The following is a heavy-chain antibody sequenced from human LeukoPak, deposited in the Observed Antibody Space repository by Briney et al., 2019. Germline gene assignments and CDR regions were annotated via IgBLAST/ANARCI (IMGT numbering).Heavy chain of an antibody. CDR1: GFTFSSYW. J-gene: IGHJ3*02. D-gene: IGHD1-26*01. CDR2: ISGSGGST. V-gene: IGHV3-23*01. CDR3: AKGLVGATHSDAFDI. Sequence: GGSLRLSCAASGFTFSSYWMSWVRQAPGKGLEWVSAISGSGGSTYYADSVKGRFTISRDNSKNTLYLQMNSLRAEDTAVYYCAKGLVGATHSDAFDIWGQGTMVTVSS.